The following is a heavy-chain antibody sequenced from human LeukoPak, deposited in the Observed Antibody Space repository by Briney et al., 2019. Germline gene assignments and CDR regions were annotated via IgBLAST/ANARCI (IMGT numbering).Heavy chain of an antibody. D-gene: IGHD1-26*01. CDR2: ISGSGDTT. Sequence: QPGGSLRLSCAASGFAFSSYALSWVRQAPGKGLEWVSAISGSGDTTYYADSVKCRFTISRDNSKNTLYLQMNSLRAEDTAVYYCARVLSGSYYRLFDYWGQGTLVTVSS. J-gene: IGHJ4*02. V-gene: IGHV3-23*01. CDR1: GFAFSSYA. CDR3: ARVLSGSYYRLFDY.